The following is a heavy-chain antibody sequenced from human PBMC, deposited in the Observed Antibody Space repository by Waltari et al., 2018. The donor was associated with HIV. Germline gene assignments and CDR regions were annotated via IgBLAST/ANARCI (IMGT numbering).Heavy chain of an antibody. J-gene: IGHJ6*02. CDR1: GFTFSSYS. V-gene: IGHV3-21*01. CDR2: ISSSSSYI. CDR3: ARDLRRVQGPEDYYYYGMDV. D-gene: IGHD3-10*01. Sequence: EVQLVESGGGLVKPGGSLRLSCAASGFTFSSYSMNWVRQAPGKGLEWVSSISSSSSYIYYADSVKGRFTISRDNAKNSLYLQMNSLRAEDTAVYYCARDLRRVQGPEDYYYYGMDVWGQGTTVTVSS.